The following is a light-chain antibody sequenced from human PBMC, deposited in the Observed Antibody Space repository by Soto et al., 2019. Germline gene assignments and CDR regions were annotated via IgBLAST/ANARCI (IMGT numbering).Light chain of an antibody. Sequence: DILLTQSPGTLSLSPGERATLSCRASQSVSSCYLSWYQLKPGQAPRLLIYGASSRATGIPDRFSGSGSGTDFTLTISRLEPEDFAVYYCQQYGYAFRAFGQGTKVEL. CDR3: QQYGYAFRA. V-gene: IGKV3-20*01. J-gene: IGKJ1*01. CDR2: GAS. CDR1: QSVSSCY.